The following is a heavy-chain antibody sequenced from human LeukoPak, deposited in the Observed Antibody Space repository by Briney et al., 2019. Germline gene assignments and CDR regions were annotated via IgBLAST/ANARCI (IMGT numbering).Heavy chain of an antibody. Sequence: GGSLRLSCAASGFTFSSYAMSWVRQAPGKGLEWVSAISGSGGSTYYADSVKGRFTISRDNSKNTLFLQMNSLRAEDTAIYYCAKDVDRVQSYYFDYWGQGTLVTVSS. CDR2: ISGSGGST. D-gene: IGHD3-22*01. CDR1: GFTFSSYA. J-gene: IGHJ4*02. CDR3: AKDVDRVQSYYFDY. V-gene: IGHV3-23*01.